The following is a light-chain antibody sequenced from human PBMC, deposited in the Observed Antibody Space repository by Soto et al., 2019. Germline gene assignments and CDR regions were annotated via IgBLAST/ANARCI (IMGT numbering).Light chain of an antibody. CDR3: QQYNKWPLIT. CDR2: GAS. J-gene: IGKJ5*01. Sequence: MTQYPSSLSASVGDRVTITCRASQSVSSNLAWYQQKPGQAPRLLIYGASTRATGIPARFSGSGSGTEFTLTISSLQSEDFALYYCQQYNKWPLITFGQGTRLEIK. CDR1: QSVSSN. V-gene: IGKV3-15*01.